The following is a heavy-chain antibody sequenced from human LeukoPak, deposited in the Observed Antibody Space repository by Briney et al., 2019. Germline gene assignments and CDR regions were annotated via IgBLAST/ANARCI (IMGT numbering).Heavy chain of an antibody. CDR2: INHSGST. CDR1: GGSFSGYY. CDR3: ARFPGYRSSHHDY. V-gene: IGHV4-34*01. J-gene: IGHJ4*02. Sequence: SETLSLTCAVYGGSFSGYYWSWIRQPPGMGLEWIGEINHSGSTNYNPSLKSRVTISVDTSKNQFSLKLSSVTAADTAVYYCARFPGYRSSHHDYWGQGTLVTVSS. D-gene: IGHD6-13*01.